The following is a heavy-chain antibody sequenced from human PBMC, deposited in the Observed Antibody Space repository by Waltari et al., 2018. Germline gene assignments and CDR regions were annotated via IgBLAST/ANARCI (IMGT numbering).Heavy chain of an antibody. V-gene: IGHV1-2*02. D-gene: IGHD2-21*02. CDR3: AREYCGGDCRLFDY. CDR1: RDAVPEHY. Sequence: LVQSGAEVMKPGASVRVSCKASRDAVPEHYIHGVRQAPGQGLEWMGWVNPNGGGTNYAQRFAGRITVTWDASITTAYMEFSRLTSGDTAVYFCAREYCGGDCRLFDYWGQGTPVTVSS. CDR2: VNPNGGGT. J-gene: IGHJ4*02.